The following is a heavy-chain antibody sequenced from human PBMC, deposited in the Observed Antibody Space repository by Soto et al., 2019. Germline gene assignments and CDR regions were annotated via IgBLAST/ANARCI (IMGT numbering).Heavy chain of an antibody. J-gene: IGHJ4*02. CDR1: GATFTSET. D-gene: IGHD2-21*01. CDR2: IIPLFGAA. Sequence: QMQLVQSGAEVKKPGSSVKVSCKASGATFTSETISWVRQAPGQGLEWMGGIIPLFGAANYAQKFQGRVTITADESTNTVYMELSSLRSDDMAVYYCATELGENPASPFDSWGQGTLVTVSS. CDR3: ATELGENPASPFDS. V-gene: IGHV1-69*01.